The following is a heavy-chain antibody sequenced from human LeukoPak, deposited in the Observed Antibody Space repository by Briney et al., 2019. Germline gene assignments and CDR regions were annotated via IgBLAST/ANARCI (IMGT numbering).Heavy chain of an antibody. J-gene: IGHJ4*02. CDR1: GYTFTSYG. D-gene: IGHD3-16*01. Sequence: ASVKVSCKASGYTFTSYGISWVRQAPGQGLEWMGWISAYNGNTNYAQKLQGRVTMTTDTSTSTVYMELRSLRSDDTAVYYCAREKNLPYYDYVWGSRALDYWGQGTLVTVSS. V-gene: IGHV1-18*01. CDR3: AREKNLPYYDYVWGSRALDY. CDR2: ISAYNGNT.